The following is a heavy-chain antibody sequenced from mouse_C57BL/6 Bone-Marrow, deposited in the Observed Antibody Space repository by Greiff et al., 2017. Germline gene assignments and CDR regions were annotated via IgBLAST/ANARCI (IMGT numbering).Heavy chain of an antibody. D-gene: IGHD1-1*01. V-gene: IGHV14-4*01. Sequence: EVMLVESGAELVRPGASVKLSCTASGFNIKDDYMHWVKQRPEQGLEWIGWIDPENGDTENASKFQGKAPITADTSSNTASLQLSSLTSEDTAVYYCTQIYYYGSSYWYFDVWGTGTTVTVSS. J-gene: IGHJ1*03. CDR1: GFNIKDDY. CDR2: IDPENGDT. CDR3: TQIYYYGSSYWYFDV.